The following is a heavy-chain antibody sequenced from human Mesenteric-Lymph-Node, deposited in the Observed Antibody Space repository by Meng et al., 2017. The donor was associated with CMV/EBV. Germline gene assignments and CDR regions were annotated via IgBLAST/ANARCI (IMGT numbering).Heavy chain of an antibody. D-gene: IGHD3-10*01. CDR2: IYYSGNT. V-gene: IGHV4-30-4*08. J-gene: IGHJ5*02. CDR1: GSISSGDYY. CDR3: ARDTMVRGVMGSGFDP. Sequence: GSISSGDYYWSWIRQPPGKGLEWIGYIYYSGNTYYNPSLKSRVTISVDTSNNQFSLKLSSVTAADTAVYYCARDTMVRGVMGSGFDPWGQGTLVTVSS.